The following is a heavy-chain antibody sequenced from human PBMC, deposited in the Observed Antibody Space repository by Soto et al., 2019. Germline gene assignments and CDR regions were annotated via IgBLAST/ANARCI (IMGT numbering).Heavy chain of an antibody. CDR2: VEYGGST. CDR3: ARHVRGAVTMNWFDP. D-gene: IGHD4-17*01. J-gene: IGHJ5*02. Sequence: QLQESGPGLVKPSETLSLTCTVSGGSIISSNFYWGWIHQPPGKGLEWIGSVEYGGSTYDNPSLKSRVTLSADTSKNQFSLNLTSVTAADTAIYYCARHVRGAVTMNWFDPWGHGTLVTVSS. CDR1: GGSIISSNFY. V-gene: IGHV4-39*01.